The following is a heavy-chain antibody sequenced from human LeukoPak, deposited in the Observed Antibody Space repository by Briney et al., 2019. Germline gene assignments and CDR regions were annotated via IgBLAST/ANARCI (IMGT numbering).Heavy chain of an antibody. J-gene: IGHJ4*02. V-gene: IGHV1-18*01. CDR2: ISAYSGDT. D-gene: IGHD2-21*01. Sequence: ASAKVSCKASGYTFTSYGISWVRQAPGQGLEWMGWISAYSGDTNYARNLQDRVTMTTDTSTSTAYMDLRSLRSDDTAVYYCARVIRDRLQFFDYWGQGTLVTVSS. CDR3: ARVIRDRLQFFDY. CDR1: GYTFTSYG.